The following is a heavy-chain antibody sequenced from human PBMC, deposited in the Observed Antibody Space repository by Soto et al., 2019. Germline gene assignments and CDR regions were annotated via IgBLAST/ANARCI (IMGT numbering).Heavy chain of an antibody. Sequence: QVQLQESGPGLVKPSGTLSLTCAVSGGSISSSNWWSWVRQPPGKGLEWIGEIYHSGNTNYNPSLTRRVTMAADKSRNQFSLKLGSVTAADTAVYYCARRWGEGRVDYWGQGTLVTVSS. CDR3: ARRWGEGRVDY. J-gene: IGHJ4*02. D-gene: IGHD3-10*01. CDR2: IYHSGNT. V-gene: IGHV4-4*02. CDR1: GGSISSSNW.